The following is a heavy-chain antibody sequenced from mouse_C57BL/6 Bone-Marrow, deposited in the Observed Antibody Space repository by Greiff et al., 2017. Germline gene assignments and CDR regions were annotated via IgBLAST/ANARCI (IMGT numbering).Heavy chain of an antibody. D-gene: IGHD1-1*01. Sequence: VQLKQSGAELVRPGASVKLSCTASGFNIKDDYMHWVKQRPEQGLEWIGWIDPENGDTEYASKFQGKATITADTSSNTANLQLSSLTSEDTAVYYCTTLRAMDYWGQGTSVTVSS. CDR1: GFNIKDDY. CDR2: IDPENGDT. J-gene: IGHJ4*01. CDR3: TTLRAMDY. V-gene: IGHV14-4*01.